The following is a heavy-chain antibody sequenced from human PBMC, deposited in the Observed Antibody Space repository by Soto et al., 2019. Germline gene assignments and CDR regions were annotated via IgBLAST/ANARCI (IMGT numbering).Heavy chain of an antibody. D-gene: IGHD2-8*02. J-gene: IGHJ4*02. CDR3: ARDKITGLFDY. CDR2: IYYSGST. Sequence: SETLSLTCTVSGGSISSYYWSWIRQPPGKGLEWIGYIYYSGSTNYNPSLKSRVTISVDTSKNQFSLKLTSVTAADTAVYYCARDKITGLFDYWGQGTLVTLSS. CDR1: GGSISSYY. V-gene: IGHV4-59*12.